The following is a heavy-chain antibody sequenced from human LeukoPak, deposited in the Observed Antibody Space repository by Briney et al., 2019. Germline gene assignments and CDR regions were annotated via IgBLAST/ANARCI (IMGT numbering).Heavy chain of an antibody. J-gene: IGHJ4*02. Sequence: PSETLSLTCNVSGGSISSYYWSWIRQPPGKGLEWIGYVYYGGSTNYNPSLKSRVTMSVDTSKNLFSLRLSSVTAADTALYYCARGYSSSSLYFDYWGQGTLVTVSS. V-gene: IGHV4-59*01. CDR2: VYYGGST. D-gene: IGHD6-6*01. CDR1: GGSISSYY. CDR3: ARGYSSSSLYFDY.